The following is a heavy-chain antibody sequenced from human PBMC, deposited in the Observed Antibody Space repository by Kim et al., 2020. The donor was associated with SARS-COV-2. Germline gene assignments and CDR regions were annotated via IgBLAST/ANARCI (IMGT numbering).Heavy chain of an antibody. J-gene: IGHJ3*02. Sequence: SGSTHYHPSLKSRVTISVDTSKNRFSLKLSSVTAADTAVYYCARDDAFDIWGQGTMVTVSS. CDR3: ARDDAFDI. CDR2: SGST. V-gene: IGHV4-31*02.